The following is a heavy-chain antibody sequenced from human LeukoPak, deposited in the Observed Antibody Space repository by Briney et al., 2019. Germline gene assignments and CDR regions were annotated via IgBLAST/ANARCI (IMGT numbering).Heavy chain of an antibody. J-gene: IGHJ4*02. CDR1: GFTFSNYG. CDR2: ISYDGRNE. D-gene: IGHD5-18*01. V-gene: IGHV3-30*18. Sequence: GGSLRLSCAASGFTFSNYGMHWVRQAPGKGLEWVAIISYDGRNEYYADSVKGRFTISRDNSKNTLYLQMNSLRAEDTAVYYCAKVYSCGDYWGQGTLVTVSS. CDR3: AKVYSCGDY.